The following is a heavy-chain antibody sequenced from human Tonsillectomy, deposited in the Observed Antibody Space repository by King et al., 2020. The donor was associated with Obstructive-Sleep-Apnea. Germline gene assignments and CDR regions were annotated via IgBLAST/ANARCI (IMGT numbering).Heavy chain of an antibody. CDR1: GFTFSSYA. D-gene: IGHD2-2*01. CDR3: AKVPDIVVIPAARADY. J-gene: IGHJ4*02. CDR2: ISHSGDNT. Sequence: VQLVESGGGLVQPGESLRLSCAASGFTFSSYAMTWVRQAPGKGLEWVSSISHSGDNTYYADSVKGRLTVSRDNSKNTLFLQMSSLRAEDTAIYYCAKVPDIVVIPAARADYWGQGTLVTVSS. V-gene: IGHV3-23*04.